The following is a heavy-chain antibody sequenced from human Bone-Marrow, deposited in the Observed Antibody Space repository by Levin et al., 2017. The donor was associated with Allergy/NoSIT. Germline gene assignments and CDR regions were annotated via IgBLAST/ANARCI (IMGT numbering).Heavy chain of an antibody. D-gene: IGHD5-24*01. CDR2: IRSKANSYAT. Sequence: GESLKISCAASGFTFSGSAMHWVRQASGKGLEWVGRIRSKANSYATAYAASVKGRFTISRDDSKNTAYLQMNSLKTEDTAVYYCTRLDGTYYYGMDVWGQGTTVTVSS. CDR1: GFTFSGSA. CDR3: TRLDGTYYYGMDV. J-gene: IGHJ6*02. V-gene: IGHV3-73*01.